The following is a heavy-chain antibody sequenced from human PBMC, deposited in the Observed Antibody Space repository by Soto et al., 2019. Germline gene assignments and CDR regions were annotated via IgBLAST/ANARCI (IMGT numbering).Heavy chain of an antibody. Sequence: EVQLLESGGGLVQPGGSLRLSCAASGFTFSNSAMGWVRQAPGKGLEWVSLISGSGGSTYYADSVKDRFTISSDNSKNTLYLQMNNLRAEDTAIYYCATQDFRGPTGTTWGQGTLVTVSS. V-gene: IGHV3-23*01. CDR3: ATQDFRGPTGTT. J-gene: IGHJ4*02. CDR1: GFTFSNSA. D-gene: IGHD1-1*01. CDR2: ISGSGGST.